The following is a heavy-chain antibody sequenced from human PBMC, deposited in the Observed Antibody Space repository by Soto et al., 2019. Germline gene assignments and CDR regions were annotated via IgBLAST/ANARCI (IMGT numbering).Heavy chain of an antibody. D-gene: IGHD4-17*01. CDR2: IWYDGSTE. V-gene: IGHV3-33*01. CDR3: AREQAFYGDYVVDSYYYYMDV. J-gene: IGHJ6*03. CDR1: GFTFSGYG. Sequence: GGSLRLSCAASGFTFSGYGLHWVRQAPGKGLEWVAVIWYDGSTEYYADSVKGRFTISRDNSKSTLYLQMNSLRAEDTAVYYCAREQAFYGDYVVDSYYYYMDVWGKGTTVTVSS.